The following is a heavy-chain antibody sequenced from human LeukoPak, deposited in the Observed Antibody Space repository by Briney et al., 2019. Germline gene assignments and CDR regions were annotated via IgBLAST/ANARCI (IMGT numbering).Heavy chain of an antibody. CDR1: GFTFSSYS. V-gene: IGHV3-21*04. CDR2: ISSSSSYI. CDR3: AKEGGIQLWLPINY. Sequence: GGSLRLSCAASGFTFSSYSMNWVRQAPGKGLEWVSSISSSSSYIYYADSVKGRFTISRDNSKNTLYLQLNSLRAEDTAVYYCAKEGGIQLWLPINYWGQGTLVTVSS. D-gene: IGHD5-18*01. J-gene: IGHJ4*02.